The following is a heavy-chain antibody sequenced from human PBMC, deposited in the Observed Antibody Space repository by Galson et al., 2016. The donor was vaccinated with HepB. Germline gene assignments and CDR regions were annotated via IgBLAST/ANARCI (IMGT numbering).Heavy chain of an antibody. J-gene: IGHJ4*02. D-gene: IGHD3-22*01. CDR3: ARDSSNNYYYTSTGSGWNY. CDR2: IVPMFGTV. V-gene: IGHV1-69*01. Sequence: QSGAEVKKPGESLRISCKASGGTFNNFAISWAREAPGQGLEWMGGIVPMFGTVRYAQKFQGRVAITADESTTTAFMELSSLRSEDTAVYYCARDSSNNYYYTSTGSGWNYWGQGTLVTVSS. CDR1: GGTFNNFA.